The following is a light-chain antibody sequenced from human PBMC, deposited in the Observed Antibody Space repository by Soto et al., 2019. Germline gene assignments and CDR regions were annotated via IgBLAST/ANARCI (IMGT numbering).Light chain of an antibody. V-gene: IGLV2-14*01. Sequence: ALTQPASVSGSPGQSITISCTGTSRDVGGYNFVSWYQQHPGKAPKVMIYEVSNRPSGVSDRFSASKSGNTASLTISGLQPEDEADYYCSSYAGSYTLVFGGGTKVTVL. J-gene: IGLJ2*01. CDR2: EVS. CDR3: SSYAGSYTLV. CDR1: SRDVGGYNF.